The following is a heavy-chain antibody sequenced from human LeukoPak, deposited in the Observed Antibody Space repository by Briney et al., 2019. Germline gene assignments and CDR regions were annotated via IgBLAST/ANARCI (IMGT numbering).Heavy chain of an antibody. V-gene: IGHV3-53*01. CDR2: IYSGGST. D-gene: IGHD7-27*01. Sequence: GGSLRLSCAASGFTVSSNYVSWVRQAPGKGLEWVSVIYSGGSTYYADSVKGRFTISRDNSKNTLYLQMNSLRAEDTAVYYCARANHLVKLGMGWFDPWGQGTLVTVSS. CDR1: GFTVSSNY. J-gene: IGHJ5*02. CDR3: ARANHLVKLGMGWFDP.